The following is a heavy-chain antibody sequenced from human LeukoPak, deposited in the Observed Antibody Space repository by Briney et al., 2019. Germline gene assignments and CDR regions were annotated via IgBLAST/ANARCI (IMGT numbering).Heavy chain of an antibody. J-gene: IGHJ4*02. CDR3: ATRGHYESSGYFDY. V-gene: IGHV3-53*04. CDR2: IYSGGST. D-gene: IGHD3-22*01. Sequence: SGGSLRLSCAASGFTVSSNYMSWVRQAPGKGLEWVSVIYSGGSTYYADSVKGQFTISRHNSKNPLYLQMNSLRAEGTAVYYCATRGHYESSGYFDYWGQGTPVTVSS. CDR1: GFTVSSNY.